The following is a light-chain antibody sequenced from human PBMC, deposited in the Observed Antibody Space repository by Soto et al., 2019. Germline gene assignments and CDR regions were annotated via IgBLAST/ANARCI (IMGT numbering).Light chain of an antibody. CDR3: QQYDSSFT. V-gene: IGKV3-20*01. CDR1: QHVTTTY. Sequence: IVLTQSPATLSLSPGERATLSCTASQHVTTTYIAWYQQKFGQAPRLLIYGASTRATGTPDRFTGGGFGTDFPLTISRVEPEDFAVYYCQQYDSSFTFGGGTKVEMK. CDR2: GAS. J-gene: IGKJ4*01.